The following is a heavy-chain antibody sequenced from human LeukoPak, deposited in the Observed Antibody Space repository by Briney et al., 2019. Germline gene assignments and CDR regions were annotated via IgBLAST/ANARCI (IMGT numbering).Heavy chain of an antibody. V-gene: IGHV3-21*01. D-gene: IGHD6-6*01. Sequence: GGSLRLSCAASGFTFSSYSMNWARQAPGKGLEWVSSISSSSSYIYYADSVKGRFTISRDNAKNSLYLQMNSLRAEDTAVYYCASDGPDSSSSLSDYWGQGTLVTVSS. CDR3: ASDGPDSSSSLSDY. CDR1: GFTFSSYS. CDR2: ISSSSSYI. J-gene: IGHJ4*02.